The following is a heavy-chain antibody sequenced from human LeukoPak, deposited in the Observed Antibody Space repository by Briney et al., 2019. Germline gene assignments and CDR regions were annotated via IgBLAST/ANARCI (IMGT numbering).Heavy chain of an antibody. CDR1: GYTFTGYY. V-gene: IGHV1-18*04. CDR3: ARETGYSGYDSFFDY. D-gene: IGHD5-12*01. CDR2: ISAYNGNT. J-gene: IGHJ4*02. Sequence: ASVKVSCKASGYTFTGYYMHWVRQAPGQGLEWMGWISAYNGNTNYAQKLQGRVTMTTDTSTSTAYMELRSLRSDDTAVYYCARETGYSGYDSFFDYWGQGTLVTVSS.